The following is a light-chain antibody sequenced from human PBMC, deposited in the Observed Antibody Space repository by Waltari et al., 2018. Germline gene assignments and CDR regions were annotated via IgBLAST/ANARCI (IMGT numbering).Light chain of an antibody. CDR3: ASWDDTLNGLWV. V-gene: IGLV1-44*01. J-gene: IGLJ3*02. CDR1: RSNLGRNS. Sequence: QSVLTQPPSASGTPGQKVTISCSGSRSNLGRNSVSWYQQVPGTAPKLIIFTNNQRSSVVPDRFSASKSGTSASLAISGLQSEDEADYYCASWDDTLNGLWVFGGGTSLTVL. CDR2: TNN.